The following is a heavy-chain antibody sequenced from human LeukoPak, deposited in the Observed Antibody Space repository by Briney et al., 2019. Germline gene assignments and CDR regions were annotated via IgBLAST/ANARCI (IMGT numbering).Heavy chain of an antibody. J-gene: IGHJ4*02. D-gene: IGHD1-26*01. Sequence: GESLKISCHGSAYTFTTYWITWVRQMPGKGLEWMGRIDPSDSYTKYSPSFEGHVTMSADKSISTAYLPWSSLKASDTAIYFCTRQAVGETDRFDYWGQGTLVTVSS. CDR3: TRQAVGETDRFDY. CDR2: IDPSDSYT. V-gene: IGHV5-10-1*01. CDR1: AYTFTTYW.